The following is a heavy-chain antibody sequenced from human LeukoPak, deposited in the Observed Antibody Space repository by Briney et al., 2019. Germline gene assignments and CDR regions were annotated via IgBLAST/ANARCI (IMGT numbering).Heavy chain of an antibody. V-gene: IGHV4-59*01. Sequence: SETLSLTCTVSGGSISSYYWSWIRQPPGKGLEWIGYIYYSGSTNYNPSLKSRVTISVDTSKNQFSLKLSSVTAADTAVYYCARDGSSDTWGYYYMDVWGKGTTVTVSS. D-gene: IGHD6-13*01. CDR3: ARDGSSDTWGYYYMDV. CDR1: GGSISSYY. CDR2: IYYSGST. J-gene: IGHJ6*03.